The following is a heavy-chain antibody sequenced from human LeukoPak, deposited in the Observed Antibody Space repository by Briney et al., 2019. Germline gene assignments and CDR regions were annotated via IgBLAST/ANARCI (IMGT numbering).Heavy chain of an antibody. CDR2: ISYDGSNK. CDR1: GFTFGDYA. CDR3: ARGQYSGRCFDY. Sequence: GGSLRLSCTASGFTFGDYAMSWVRQAPGKGLEWVAVISYDGSNKYYADSVKGRFTISRDNSKNTLYLQMNSLRAEDTAVYYCARGQYSGRCFDYWGQGTLVTVSS. V-gene: IGHV3-30*04. D-gene: IGHD1-26*01. J-gene: IGHJ4*02.